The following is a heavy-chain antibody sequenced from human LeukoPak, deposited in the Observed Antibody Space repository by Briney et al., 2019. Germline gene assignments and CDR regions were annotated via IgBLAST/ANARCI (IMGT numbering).Heavy chain of an antibody. J-gene: IGHJ5*02. CDR1: GYTFTSYD. CDR3: ARGGYCSSTSCYMRSPFDP. V-gene: IGHV1-8*03. D-gene: IGHD2-2*02. CDR2: MNPNSGNT. Sequence: GASVKVSCKASGYTFTSYDINGVRQATGQGLEWMGWMNPNSGNTGYAQKFQGRITITRDTSISTAYMELSSLRSEDTAVYYCARGGYCSSTSCYMRSPFDPWGQGTLVTVSS.